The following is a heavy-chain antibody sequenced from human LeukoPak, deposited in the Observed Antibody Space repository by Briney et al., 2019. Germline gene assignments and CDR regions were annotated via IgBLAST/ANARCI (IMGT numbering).Heavy chain of an antibody. D-gene: IGHD4-17*01. CDR3: AKVKDYGFSYYFDY. V-gene: IGHV3-23*01. CDR2: ISSSGGGT. J-gene: IGHJ4*02. CDR1: GFTFSNYA. Sequence: GGSLRLSCAASGFTFSNYAMNWVRQAPGKGLEWVSSISSSGGGTNFADSVKGRFTISRDNSKNTLYLQMNSLRAEDTAVYYCAKVKDYGFSYYFDYWGQGTLVTVSS.